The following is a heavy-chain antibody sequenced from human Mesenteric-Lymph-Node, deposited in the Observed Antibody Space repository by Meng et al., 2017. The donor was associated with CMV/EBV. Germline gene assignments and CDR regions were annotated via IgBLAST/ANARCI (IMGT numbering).Heavy chain of an antibody. CDR1: GGSFSTDY. Sequence: YGGSFSTDYWTWIRQPPGRGMEWIGEINHRGSTNYNPSLKSRVILSVDSSMNQFSLRVRSVTVADTAVYYCARRFCSSTDCYPWDYWGQGTLVTVSS. V-gene: IGHV4-34*13. D-gene: IGHD2-2*01. J-gene: IGHJ4*02. CDR2: INHRGST. CDR3: ARRFCSSTDCYPWDY.